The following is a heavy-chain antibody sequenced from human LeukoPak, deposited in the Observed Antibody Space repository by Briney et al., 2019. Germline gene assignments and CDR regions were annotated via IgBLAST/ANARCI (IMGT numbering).Heavy chain of an antibody. CDR3: ARDQGSGSYFDY. CDR2: IYYSGST. CDR1: GGSISSYY. Sequence: SETLSLTCTVPGGSISSYYWSWIRQPPGKGLEWIGYIYYSGSTNYNPSLKSRVTISVDTSKNQFSLKLSSVTAADTAVYYCARDQGSGSYFDYWGQGTLVTVSS. V-gene: IGHV4-59*01. D-gene: IGHD1-26*01. J-gene: IGHJ4*02.